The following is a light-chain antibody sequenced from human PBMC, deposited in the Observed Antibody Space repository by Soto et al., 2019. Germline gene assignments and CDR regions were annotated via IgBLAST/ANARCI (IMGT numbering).Light chain of an antibody. CDR3: SAFATSRAYV. CDR1: SSDVGAYNY. J-gene: IGLJ1*01. Sequence: QSVLTQPGSVSGSPGQSITISCSGTSSDVGAYNYVSWYQQQSGKAPKLLIHGVSSRPAGVSDRFSGSKSGNTASLTISGLQAEDEADYYCSAFATSRAYVFGIGTKVTVL. CDR2: GVS. V-gene: IGLV2-14*01.